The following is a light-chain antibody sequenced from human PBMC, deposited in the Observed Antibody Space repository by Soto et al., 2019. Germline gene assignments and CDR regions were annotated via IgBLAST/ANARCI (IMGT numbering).Light chain of an antibody. CDR2: TND. CDR1: SSNIGSNT. CDR3: GAWDDSLNGWV. V-gene: IGLV1-44*01. J-gene: IGLJ2*01. Sequence: QSVLTQPPSASGTPGQRVTISCSGSSSNIGSNTVNWYQQLPGTAPKLLIYTNDQRPSGVPDRFSGSKSGTSASLAISGLQSEDGADYYCGAWDDSLNGWVFGGGTKVTVL.